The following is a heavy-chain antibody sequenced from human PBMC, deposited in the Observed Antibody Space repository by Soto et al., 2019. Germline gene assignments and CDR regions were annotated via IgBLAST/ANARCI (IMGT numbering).Heavy chain of an antibody. CDR3: ARGYYDFWSGYSYWYFDP. Sequence: GXSVKDCCKASVYTFTSYGISWVRQAPGQGLEWMGWISAYNGNTNYAQKLQGRVTMTTDTSTSTAYMELRSLRSDDTAVYYCARGYYDFWSGYSYWYFDPWGRGNLVTVSS. J-gene: IGHJ2*01. CDR2: ISAYNGNT. V-gene: IGHV1-18*04. CDR1: VYTFTSYG. D-gene: IGHD3-3*01.